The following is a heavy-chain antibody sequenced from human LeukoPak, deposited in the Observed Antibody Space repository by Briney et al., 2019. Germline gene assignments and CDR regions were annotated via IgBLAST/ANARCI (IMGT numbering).Heavy chain of an antibody. CDR3: ARSRTSFEVVIMGAFDI. J-gene: IGHJ3*02. CDR2: IKKDGTEK. V-gene: IGHV3-7*01. Sequence: PGGSLRLSCAASGFTFSSHWMSWVRQAPGKGLEWVANIKKDGTEKNYVDSVKGRFTISRDNAKNSLYLEVNSLRAEDTAVYYCARSRTSFEVVIMGAFDIWGQGTMVTVSS. D-gene: IGHD3-3*01. CDR1: GFTFSSHW.